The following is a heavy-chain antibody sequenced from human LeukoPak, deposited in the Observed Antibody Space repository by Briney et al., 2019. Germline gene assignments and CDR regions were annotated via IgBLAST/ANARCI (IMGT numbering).Heavy chain of an antibody. V-gene: IGHV1-2*02. Sequence: ASVKVSCKASGYTFTGYYMHWARQAPGQGLEWMGWINPNSGDTKFAREFQGRATMTRDTSISTAYMGLSRLRSDDTAVYYCAAQRGSYLWGTDFDYWGQGTLVTVSS. CDR3: AAQRGSYLWGTDFDY. J-gene: IGHJ4*02. CDR1: GYTFTGYY. CDR2: INPNSGDT. D-gene: IGHD3-16*01.